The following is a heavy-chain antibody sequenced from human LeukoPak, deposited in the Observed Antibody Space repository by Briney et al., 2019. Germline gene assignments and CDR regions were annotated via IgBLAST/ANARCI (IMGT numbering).Heavy chain of an antibody. V-gene: IGHV1-18*01. J-gene: IGHJ4*02. CDR3: ARDYDLVGATRKVYYFDY. Sequence: GASVKVSCKASGYTFTSYGISWVRQAPGQGLEWMGWISVYNGNTNYAQKLQGRVTMTTDTSTSTAYMELRSLRSDDTAVYYCARDYDLVGATRKVYYFDYWGQGTLVTVSS. D-gene: IGHD1-26*01. CDR1: GYTFTSYG. CDR2: ISVYNGNT.